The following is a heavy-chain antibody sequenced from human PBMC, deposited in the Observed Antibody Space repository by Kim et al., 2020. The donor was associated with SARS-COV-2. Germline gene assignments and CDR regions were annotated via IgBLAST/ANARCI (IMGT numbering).Heavy chain of an antibody. J-gene: IGHJ4*02. D-gene: IGHD3-22*01. CDR2: ISYAGTNK. CDR3: ARGHYDSTGHTDY. Sequence: GGSLRLSCAASGFTFSTYAMHWVRQAPGEGLEWVAVISYAGTNKYYADSVRGRFTISRDNSKNTLYLQMDSLRPEDSAVYYCARGHYDSTGHTDYWGQGT. CDR1: GFTFSTYA. V-gene: IGHV3-30-3*01.